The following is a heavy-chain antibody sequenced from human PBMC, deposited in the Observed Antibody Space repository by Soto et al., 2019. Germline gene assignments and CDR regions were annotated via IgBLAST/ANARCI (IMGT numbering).Heavy chain of an antibody. CDR3: ARSVEGHFDY. CDR1: GFTFNIYS. CDR2: ITSDTKTI. D-gene: IGHD6-19*01. V-gene: IGHV3-48*02. J-gene: IGHJ4*02. Sequence: EVQLVESGGDLVQRGGSLRLSCAASGFTFNIYSMKWVRQAPGKGLEWFSYITSDTKTIKYADSVKGRFTISRDNAKNSVYLQMNSLRDEDTAVYYCARSVEGHFDYWGQGTVVNVSS.